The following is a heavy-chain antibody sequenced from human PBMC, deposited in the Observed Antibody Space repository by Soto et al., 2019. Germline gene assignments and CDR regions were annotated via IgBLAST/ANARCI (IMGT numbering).Heavy chain of an antibody. D-gene: IGHD6-13*01. CDR2: INHSGST. V-gene: IGHV4-34*01. CDR1: GGSFSGYY. Sequence: PSETLSLTCAVYGGSFSGYYWSWIRQPPGKGLEWIGEINHSGSTNYNPSLKSRVTISVDTSKNQFSLKLSSVTAADTAVYYCARELNRIAAAGPYWFDPWGQGTLVTVSS. J-gene: IGHJ5*02. CDR3: ARELNRIAAAGPYWFDP.